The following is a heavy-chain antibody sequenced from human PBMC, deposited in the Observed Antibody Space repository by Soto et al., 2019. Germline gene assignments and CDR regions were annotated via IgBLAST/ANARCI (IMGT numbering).Heavy chain of an antibody. CDR1: GFTFSSYA. V-gene: IGHV3-30-3*01. Sequence: QVQLVESGGGVVQPGRSLRLSCAASGFTFSSYAMHWVRQAPGKGLEWVAVISYDGSNKYYADSVKGRFTISRDNSKNTLYLQMNSLRAEDTAVYYCARDGGDYDFWSGNFDYWGQGTLVTVSS. CDR2: ISYDGSNK. CDR3: ARDGGDYDFWSGNFDY. J-gene: IGHJ4*02. D-gene: IGHD3-3*01.